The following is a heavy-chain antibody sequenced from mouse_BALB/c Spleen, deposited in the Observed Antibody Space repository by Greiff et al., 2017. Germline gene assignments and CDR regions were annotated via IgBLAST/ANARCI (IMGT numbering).Heavy chain of an antibody. V-gene: IGHV1-87*01. J-gene: IGHJ1*01. CDR3: ARRYDYDGYFDV. Sequence: VQLQQSGAELARPGASVKLSCKASGYTFTSYWMQWVKQRPGQGLEWIGAIYPGDGDTRYTQKFKGKATLTADKSSSTAYMQLSSLASEDSAVYYCARRYDYDGYFDVWGAGTTVTVSS. D-gene: IGHD2-4*01. CDR2: IYPGDGDT. CDR1: GYTFTSYW.